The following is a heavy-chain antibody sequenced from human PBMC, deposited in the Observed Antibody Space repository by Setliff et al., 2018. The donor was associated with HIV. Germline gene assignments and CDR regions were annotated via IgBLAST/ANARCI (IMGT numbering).Heavy chain of an antibody. CDR3: VRERRTPSYSTSSGRTYQYNMDV. Sequence: SETLSLTCAVSGGFFSSTNWWGWVRQSPGKGLEWIGEIYHTGSANYNPSLTGRVIISGDKSKNQFSLKLKSLTAAGTALYYCVRERRTPSYSTSSGRTYQYNMDVWGKGTTVTVSS. V-gene: IGHV4-4*02. J-gene: IGHJ6*03. CDR1: GGFFSSTNW. D-gene: IGHD2-21*01. CDR2: IYHTGSA.